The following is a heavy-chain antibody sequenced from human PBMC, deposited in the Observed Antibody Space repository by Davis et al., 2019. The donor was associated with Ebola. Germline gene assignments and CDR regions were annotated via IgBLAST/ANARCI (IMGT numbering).Heavy chain of an antibody. CDR1: GYTFTNYY. CDR3: ARAPILRLYGMDV. CDR2: INPSAGYT. D-gene: IGHD3-3*01. J-gene: IGHJ6*02. V-gene: IGHV1-46*01. Sequence: ASVKVSCKAFGYTFTNYYLHWVRQAPGQGLEWMGVINPSAGYTNYAQKFQGRVTITRDTSTSTVYMEVRRLRSEDTAVYYCARAPILRLYGMDVWGQGTTVTVSS.